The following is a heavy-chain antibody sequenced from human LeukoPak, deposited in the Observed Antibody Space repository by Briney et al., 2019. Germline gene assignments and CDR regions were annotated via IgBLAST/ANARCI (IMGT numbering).Heavy chain of an antibody. D-gene: IGHD6-19*01. CDR1: RYTFTGYY. J-gene: IGHJ4*02. CDR2: INPNSGGT. V-gene: IGHV1-2*02. CDR3: AREAVAVAGYFDY. Sequence: ASVKVSCKASRYTFTGYYMHGVRQAPGQGLEWMGWINPNSGGTNYAQKFQGRVTMTRDTSISTTYMELSRLRSDDTAVYYCAREAVAVAGYFDYWGQGTLVTVSS.